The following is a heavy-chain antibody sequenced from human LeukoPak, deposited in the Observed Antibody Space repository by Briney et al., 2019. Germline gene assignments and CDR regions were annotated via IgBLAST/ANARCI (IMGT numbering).Heavy chain of an antibody. J-gene: IGHJ4*02. V-gene: IGHV3-23*01. CDR2: ISGSGGST. CDR1: GFTFSSYA. D-gene: IGHD3-10*01. Sequence: GGSLRLSCAASGFTFSSYAMSWVRQAPGKGLEWVSAISGSGGSTYYADSVKGRFTISRDNSKNTLYLLMNSLRAEDTAVYYCAKDRDTMVRGVSMGFDYWGQGTLVTVSS. CDR3: AKDRDTMVRGVSMGFDY.